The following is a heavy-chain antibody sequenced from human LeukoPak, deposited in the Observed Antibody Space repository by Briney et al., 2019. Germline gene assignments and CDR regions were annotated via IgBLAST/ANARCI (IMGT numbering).Heavy chain of an antibody. CDR2: IYSGGST. Sequence: GGSLRLSCAASGFTVSSYYMSWVRQAPGKGLEWVSVIYSGGSTYYADSVKGRFTISRDNSKNTLYLQMNSLRAEDTAVYYCARDRDGDYYFDYWGQGTLVTVSS. CDR3: ARDRDGDYYFDY. V-gene: IGHV3-66*01. CDR1: GFTVSSYY. D-gene: IGHD5-24*01. J-gene: IGHJ4*02.